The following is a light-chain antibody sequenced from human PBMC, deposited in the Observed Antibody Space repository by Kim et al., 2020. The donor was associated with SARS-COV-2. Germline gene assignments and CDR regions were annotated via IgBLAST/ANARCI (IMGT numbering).Light chain of an antibody. CDR2: DAS. CDR3: QQYHSVPIT. Sequence: DIQMTQSPSSLSASVGDRVTLTCRSSQDITNFLSWYQQKPGKAPKLLIYDASNLETGVPSRFSGSRSGTDFSLIISSLQPEDIATYFCQQYHSVPITFGPGTKVDIK. CDR1: QDITNF. V-gene: IGKV1-33*01. J-gene: IGKJ3*01.